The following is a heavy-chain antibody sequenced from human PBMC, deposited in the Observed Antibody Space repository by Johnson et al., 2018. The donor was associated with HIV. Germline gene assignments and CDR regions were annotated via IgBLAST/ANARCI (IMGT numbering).Heavy chain of an antibody. CDR3: ARDQSEVDAFDI. V-gene: IGHV3-11*04. J-gene: IGHJ3*02. CDR2: ISSSGSTI. CDR1: GFTFSDYY. Sequence: VQLVESRGGVVRPGGSLRLSCAASGFTFSDYYMSWIRQAPGKGLEWVSYISSSGSTIYYADSVKGRFTISRDNAKNSLYLQMNSLRAEDTAVYYCARDQSEVDAFDIWGQGTMVTVSS.